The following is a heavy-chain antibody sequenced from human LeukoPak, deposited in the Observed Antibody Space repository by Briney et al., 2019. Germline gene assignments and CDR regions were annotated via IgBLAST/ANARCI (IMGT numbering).Heavy chain of an antibody. CDR1: GGSISYYY. CDR2: SHDSGES. D-gene: IGHD5-12*01. J-gene: IGHJ4*02. V-gene: IGHV4-59*12. Sequence: SETLSLTCSVSGGSISYYYWSWIRQPPGKGLEWIGYSHDSGESNYNPSLQSRVIISRDTSKNQFSLNLMSVTAADTAVYYCATDSGYYKWDYWGEGTLVTVSS. CDR3: ATDSGYYKWDY.